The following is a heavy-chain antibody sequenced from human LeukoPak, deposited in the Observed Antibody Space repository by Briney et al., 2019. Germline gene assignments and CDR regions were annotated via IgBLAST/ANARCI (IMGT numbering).Heavy chain of an antibody. J-gene: IGHJ4*02. CDR2: IYSGGST. CDR1: GFTVSSNY. CDR3: ANTRKYYYDSSGYYYLDY. Sequence: GGSLRLSCAASGFTVSSNYMSWVRQAPGKGLEWVSVIYSGGSTYYADSVKGRFTISRDNSKNTLYLQMNSLRAEDTAVYYCANTRKYYYDSSGYYYLDYWGQGTLVTVSS. V-gene: IGHV3-53*01. D-gene: IGHD3-22*01.